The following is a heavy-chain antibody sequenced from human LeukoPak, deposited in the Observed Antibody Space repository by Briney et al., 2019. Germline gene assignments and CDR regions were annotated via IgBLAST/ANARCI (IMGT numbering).Heavy chain of an antibody. CDR2: IISIFGTA. J-gene: IGHJ5*02. Sequence: SVKVSCKASGGTFSSYAISGVRQAPGQGLEWMGGIISIFGTANYAQKFQGRVTITADESTSTAYMELSSLRSEDTAVYYCARATVELLRPPTSPQNWFDPWGQGTLVTVSS. CDR1: GGTFSSYA. V-gene: IGHV1-69*13. CDR3: ARATVELLRPPTSPQNWFDP. D-gene: IGHD3-10*01.